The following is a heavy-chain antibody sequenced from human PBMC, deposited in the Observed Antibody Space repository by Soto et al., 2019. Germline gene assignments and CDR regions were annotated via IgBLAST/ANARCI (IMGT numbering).Heavy chain of an antibody. CDR2: ISYNGGGT. Sequence: GLSHRLRYAASGCNFSKYGMSWALQATGKGLEWVSAISYNGGGTYYVDSVKGRFTVSRDNSKNTLYLQMHSLRAEDTAVYYCAKDRVPNDSSGYYSILTDSWGQGTVVTVSS. J-gene: IGHJ4*02. CDR1: GCNFSKYG. CDR3: AKDRVPNDSSGYYSILTDS. D-gene: IGHD3-22*01. V-gene: IGHV3-23*01.